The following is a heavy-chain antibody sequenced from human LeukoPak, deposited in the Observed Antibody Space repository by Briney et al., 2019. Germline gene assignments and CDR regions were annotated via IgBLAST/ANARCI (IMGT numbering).Heavy chain of an antibody. Sequence: GGSLRLSCEASGLSFSDYAMSWVRQAPGKGLEWVSSISGSGGSTYYADFVKDRASISRDNSKNTVYLRLNSLRAEDSAVYFCAKGGQNFDFWRFDYWGQGTVVTVFS. V-gene: IGHV3-23*01. CDR1: GLSFSDYA. CDR2: ISGSGGST. D-gene: IGHD3-3*01. CDR3: AKGGQNFDFWRFDY. J-gene: IGHJ4*02.